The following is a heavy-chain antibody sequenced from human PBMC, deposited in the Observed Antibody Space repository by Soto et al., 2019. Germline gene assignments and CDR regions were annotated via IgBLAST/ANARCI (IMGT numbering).Heavy chain of an antibody. D-gene: IGHD3-22*01. CDR1: GYTFTSYY. CDR3: ARDRGPSSGYYPYWFDP. Sequence: ASVKVSCKASGYTFTSYYMHWVRQAPGQGLEWMGIINPSGGSTNYAQKFQGRVTITADESTSTAYMELSSLRSEDTAVYYCARDRGPSSGYYPYWFDPWGQGTLVTVS. J-gene: IGHJ5*02. CDR2: INPSGGST. V-gene: IGHV1-46*01.